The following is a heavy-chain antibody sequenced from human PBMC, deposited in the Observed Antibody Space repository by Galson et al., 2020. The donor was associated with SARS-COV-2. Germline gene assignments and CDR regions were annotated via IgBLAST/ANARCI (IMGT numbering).Heavy chain of an antibody. J-gene: IGHJ4*02. Sequence: ETSETLSLTCTVSGGSISSSGYYWGWIRQPPGKGLEWMGNIFHSGSTYYNPSLKSRVTISVDTSKNQFSLKLSSVTAADTAIYYCAISATRGNYFDFWGQGTLVTVSS. CDR1: GGSISSSGYY. D-gene: IGHD5-12*01. V-gene: IGHV4-39*01. CDR3: AISATRGNYFDF. CDR2: IFHSGST.